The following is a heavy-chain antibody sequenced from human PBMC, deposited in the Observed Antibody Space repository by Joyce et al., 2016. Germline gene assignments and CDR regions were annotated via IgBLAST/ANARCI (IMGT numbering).Heavy chain of an antibody. CDR1: GGSISSAGTYY. CDR3: AAAMTVYYFDD. CDR2: ICYRGTT. Sequence: QLQLQESGPGLMKPSETLSLTCTVSGGSISSAGTYYWGWIRQPPGKGLEWIGTICYRGTTYYNPSLKSRVTISADTSDNQLSLKVDSVTAADTAVYYCAAAMTVYYFDDWGQGTPVTVS. D-gene: IGHD2-21*02. V-gene: IGHV4-39*01. J-gene: IGHJ4*02.